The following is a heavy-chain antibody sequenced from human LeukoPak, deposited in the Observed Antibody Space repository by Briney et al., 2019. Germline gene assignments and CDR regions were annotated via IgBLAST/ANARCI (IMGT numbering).Heavy chain of an antibody. Sequence: SETLSPTCAVYGGSFSGYYWSWTRQPPGKGLEWIGEINHSGSTNYNPSLKSRVTISVDTSKNQFSLKLSSVTAADTAVYYCARPYYYDSSWFDPWGQGTLVTVSS. J-gene: IGHJ5*02. D-gene: IGHD3-22*01. CDR1: GGSFSGYY. CDR3: ARPYYYDSSWFDP. CDR2: INHSGST. V-gene: IGHV4-34*01.